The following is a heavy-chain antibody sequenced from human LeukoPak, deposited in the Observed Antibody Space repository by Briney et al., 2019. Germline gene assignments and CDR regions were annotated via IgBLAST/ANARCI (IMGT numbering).Heavy chain of an antibody. CDR3: AKDGSGSSWYFDC. CDR2: ISYDGSDK. V-gene: IGHV3-30*18. D-gene: IGHD6-13*01. CDR1: GFTFSSYG. Sequence: PGRSLRLSCAASGFTFSSYGMHWVRQAPGRGLEWVAVISYDGSDKYYTDSVKGRFTISRDNSKNTLYLQMNSLRAEDTAVYYCAKDGSGSSWYFDCWGQGTLVTVSS. J-gene: IGHJ4*02.